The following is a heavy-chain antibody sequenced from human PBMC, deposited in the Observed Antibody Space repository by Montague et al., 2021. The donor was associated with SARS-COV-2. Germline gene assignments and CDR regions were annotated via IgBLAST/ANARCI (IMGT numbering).Heavy chain of an antibody. D-gene: IGHD3-10*01. V-gene: IGHV4-34*01. J-gene: IGHJ6*03. CDR2: IHHGGST. CDR3: AGLGDGVVPSPILGVGPYYCCCYMDV. CDR1: GGSFSTYS. Sequence: SETLSLTCAVHGGSFSTYSWNWIRQPPGKGLEWIGEIHHGGSTNYNPSLKSRVTISADTSKNQFSLKLTSVAAADTAVYYCAGLGDGVVPSPILGVGPYYCCCYMDVWGKGTTVTVSS.